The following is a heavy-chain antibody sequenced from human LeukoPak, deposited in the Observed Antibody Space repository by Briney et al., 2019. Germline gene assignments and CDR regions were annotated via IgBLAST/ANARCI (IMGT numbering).Heavy chain of an antibody. CDR2: INHSGST. CDR1: GGSFSGYY. V-gene: IGHV4-34*01. J-gene: IGHJ5*02. D-gene: IGHD3-16*01. CDR3: ATTAFWFDP. Sequence: PSETLSLTCAVYGGSFSGYYWSWIRQPPGKGLEWIGEINHSGSTNYNPPLKSRVTISVDTSKNQFSLKLSSVTAADTAVYYCATTAFWFDPWGQGTLVTVSS.